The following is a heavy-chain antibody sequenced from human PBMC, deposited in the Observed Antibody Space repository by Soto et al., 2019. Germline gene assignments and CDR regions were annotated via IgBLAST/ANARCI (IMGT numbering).Heavy chain of an antibody. CDR1: GFTFSDYY. D-gene: IGHD5-18*01. CDR2: ISVSST. J-gene: IGHJ4*02. V-gene: IGHV3-11*06. CDR3: ARVDTAMATPFFDY. Sequence: GGSLRLSCAASGFTFSDYYMSWIRQAPGKGLECVAYISVSSTHYADSVKGRFTISRDNAKNSLYLQMNSLRAEDTAVYYCARVDTAMATPFFDYWGQGTLVTVSS.